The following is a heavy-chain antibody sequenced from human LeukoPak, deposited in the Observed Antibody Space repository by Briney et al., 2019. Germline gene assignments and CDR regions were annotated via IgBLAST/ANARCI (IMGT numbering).Heavy chain of an antibody. J-gene: IGHJ3*02. CDR3: ARDRGYGGNRPETFDI. V-gene: IGHV3-23*01. CDR1: GFPFTNYA. CDR2: ISGDGGST. Sequence: GRSLRLSCAASGFPFTNYAMSWVRQAPGKGLECVSVISGDGGSTFYADSVKGRFTISRDNAKNSLYLQMNSLRAEDTAVYYCARDRGYGGNRPETFDIWGQGTMVTVSS. D-gene: IGHD4-23*01.